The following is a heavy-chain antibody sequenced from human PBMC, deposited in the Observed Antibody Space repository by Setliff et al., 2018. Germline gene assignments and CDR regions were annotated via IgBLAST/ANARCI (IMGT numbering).Heavy chain of an antibody. V-gene: IGHV4-61*09. CDR2: IYTSWST. Sequence: SETLSLTCSVSGDSISSRRNYWGWIRQPAGEGLEWIGQIYTSWSTIYNPSLKSRVTISLDTSNNQFSLSLSSVTAADTAVYYCARMSGFQYMDVWGKGTTVTV. CDR3: ARMSGFQYMDV. CDR1: GDSISSRRNY. J-gene: IGHJ6*03. D-gene: IGHD3-3*01.